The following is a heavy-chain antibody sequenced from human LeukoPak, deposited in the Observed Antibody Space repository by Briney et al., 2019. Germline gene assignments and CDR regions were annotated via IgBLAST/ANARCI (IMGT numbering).Heavy chain of an antibody. CDR2: ISGSGGGT. V-gene: IGHV3-23*01. J-gene: IGHJ4*02. Sequence: GGSLRPSCAASGFTFSTSPMSWVRQAPGKGLEWVSTISGSGGGTYSADSVKGRFTISRDNSKNTLYLKMNSLRADDTAIYYCAKLEEQWLIDFWGQGTLVTVSS. D-gene: IGHD6-19*01. CDR3: AKLEEQWLIDF. CDR1: GFTFSTSP.